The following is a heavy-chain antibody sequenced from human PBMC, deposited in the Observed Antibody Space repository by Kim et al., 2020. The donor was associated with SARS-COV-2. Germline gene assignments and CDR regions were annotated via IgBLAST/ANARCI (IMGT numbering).Heavy chain of an antibody. CDR2: IIPIFGTA. CDR1: GGTFSSYA. CDR3: ARSALPHDYGDYGDAFDI. V-gene: IGHV1-69*13. Sequence: SVKVSCKASGGTFSSYAISWVRQAPGQGLEWMGGIIPIFGTANYAQKFQGRVTITADESTSTAYMELSSLRSEDTAVYYCARSALPHDYGDYGDAFDIWGQGTMVTVSS. D-gene: IGHD4-17*01. J-gene: IGHJ3*02.